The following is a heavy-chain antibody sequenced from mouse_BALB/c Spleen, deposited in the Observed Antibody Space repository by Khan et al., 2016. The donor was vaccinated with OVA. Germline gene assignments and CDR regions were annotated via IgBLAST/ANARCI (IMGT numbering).Heavy chain of an antibody. CDR2: ISYSGST. J-gene: IGHJ4*01. D-gene: IGHD1-1*01. CDR3: ARQNYFLYARDH. Sequence: EVQLQESGPGLVKPSQSLSLTCTVTGYSITSDYARRWIRQFPGNNLEWMGYISYSGSTGYNPSLKSRTSITLDTSKNQFFLQLNSVTTEDTAIYYFARQNYFLYARDHWGEVTSVSVSS. V-gene: IGHV3-2*02. CDR1: GYSITSDYA.